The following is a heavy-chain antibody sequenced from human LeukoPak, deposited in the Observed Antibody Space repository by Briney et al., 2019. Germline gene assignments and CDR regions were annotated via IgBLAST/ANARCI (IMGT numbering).Heavy chain of an antibody. V-gene: IGHV4-30-2*01. CDR1: GGSISSGGYY. CDR3: ARDSSSYDFWSGNAFDI. CDR2: IYHSGST. D-gene: IGHD3-3*01. J-gene: IGHJ3*02. Sequence: SETLSLTCTVSGGSISSGGYYWSWIRQPPGKGLEWIGYIYHSGSTYYNPSLKSRVTISVDRSKNQFSLKLSSVTAADTAVYYCARDSSSYDFWSGNAFDIWGQGTMVTVSS.